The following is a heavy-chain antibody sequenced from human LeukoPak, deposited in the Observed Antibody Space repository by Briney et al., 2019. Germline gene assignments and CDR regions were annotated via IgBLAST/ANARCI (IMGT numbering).Heavy chain of an antibody. CDR2: ISAYNGNT. V-gene: IGHV1-18*01. D-gene: IGHD3-22*01. CDR3: ARDAHSSGYFLPWPYYYYMDV. J-gene: IGHJ6*03. Sequence: ASVKVSCKASGYTFTSYGISWVRQAPGQRLEWMGWISAYNGNTNYAQKLQGRVTMITDTSTSTAYMELRSLRSDDTAVYYCARDAHSSGYFLPWPYYYYMDVWGKGTTVTASS. CDR1: GYTFTSYG.